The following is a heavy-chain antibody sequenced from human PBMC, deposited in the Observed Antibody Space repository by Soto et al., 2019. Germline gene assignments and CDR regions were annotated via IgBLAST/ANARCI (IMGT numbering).Heavy chain of an antibody. CDR2: IYYSGST. CDR3: ARDHNRRGYFDY. Sequence: PSETLSLTCTVSGGSVSSGGFYWSWIRQHPGKGLEWLGHIYYSGSTYYNPSLKSRLAMSLDTSNNHFSLKLSSVTAADTAVYYCARDHNRRGYFDYWGQGTLVTVSS. CDR1: GGSVSSGGFY. J-gene: IGHJ4*02. V-gene: IGHV4-31*03.